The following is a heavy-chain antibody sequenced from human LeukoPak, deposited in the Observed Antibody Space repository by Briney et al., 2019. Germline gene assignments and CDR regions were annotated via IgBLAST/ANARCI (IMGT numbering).Heavy chain of an antibody. CDR2: INPSDGST. CDR3: ARDGVGSGWYRVFDS. V-gene: IGHV1-46*01. Sequence: ASVKVSCKASGYTFTSYYMHWVRQAPGRGLEWMGIINPSDGSTNYAQRFQGRVTMTRDTSTSTVYMELSSLRSEDTGVYYCARDGVGSGWYRVFDSWGQGTLVTVSS. J-gene: IGHJ4*02. CDR1: GYTFTSYY. D-gene: IGHD6-19*01.